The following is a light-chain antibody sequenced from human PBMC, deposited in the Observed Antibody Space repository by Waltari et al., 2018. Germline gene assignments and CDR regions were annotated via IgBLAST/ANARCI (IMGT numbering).Light chain of an antibody. V-gene: IGLV4-69*01. J-gene: IGLJ3*02. CDR3: QTWGTGIWV. CDR2: LNSDGSH. Sequence: QLVLTQSPSASASLGASVKLTCTLSSGHSSYALAWPQQQPEKGPRYLMKLNSDGSHSKGDGIPDRFSVSSSGAERYLTISSLQSEDEADYYCQTWGTGIWVFGGGTKLTVL. CDR1: SGHSSYA.